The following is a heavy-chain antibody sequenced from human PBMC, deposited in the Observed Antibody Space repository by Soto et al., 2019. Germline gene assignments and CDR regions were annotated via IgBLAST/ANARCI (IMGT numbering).Heavy chain of an antibody. D-gene: IGHD4-4*01. CDR2: IRSKANSYAT. J-gene: IGHJ6*03. Sequence: GGSLRLSCAASGFTFSGSAMHWVRQASGKGLEWVGRIRSKANSYATAYAASVKGRFTISRDDSKNTAYLQMNSLKTEDTAVYYCTRHDAKEYSNYYYYYYMDVWGKGTTVTVSS. CDR1: GFTFSGSA. CDR3: TRHDAKEYSNYYYYYYMDV. V-gene: IGHV3-73*01.